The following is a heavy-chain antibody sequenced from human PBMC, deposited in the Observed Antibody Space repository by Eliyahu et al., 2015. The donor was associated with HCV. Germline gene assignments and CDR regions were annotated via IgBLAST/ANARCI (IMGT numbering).Heavy chain of an antibody. J-gene: IGHJ4*02. CDR2: IRSKADNYAT. D-gene: IGHD3-22*01. V-gene: IGHV3-73*01. Sequence: EVQLVESGGXLVQPGGSLXLSCAVSGXXFXGSPLHXVRQASGKGLGWVGHIRSKADNYATAYAASVEGRFTISRDDSKNTAYLQMNSLKTEDTAMYYCTRGPYDTRAYYYFFWGQGTLVTVSS. CDR3: TRGPYDTRAYYYFF. CDR1: GXXFXGSP.